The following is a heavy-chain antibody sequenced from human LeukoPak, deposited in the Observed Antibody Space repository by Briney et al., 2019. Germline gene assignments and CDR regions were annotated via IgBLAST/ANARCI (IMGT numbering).Heavy chain of an antibody. Sequence: PGGSLRLSCAVSGFTFSDYYMSWFRQAPGKGLEWVGFIRSKAYGGTTEYAASVKGRFTISRDDSKSIAYLQMNSLKTEDTAVYYCTRETPIQLWSLDAFDIWGQGTMVTVSS. J-gene: IGHJ3*02. CDR1: GFTFSDYY. D-gene: IGHD5-18*01. CDR3: TRETPIQLWSLDAFDI. V-gene: IGHV3-49*03. CDR2: IRSKAYGGTT.